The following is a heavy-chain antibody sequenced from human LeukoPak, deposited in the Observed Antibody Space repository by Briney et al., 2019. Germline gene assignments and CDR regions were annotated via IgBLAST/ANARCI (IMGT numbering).Heavy chain of an antibody. CDR1: GYTFTGSY. V-gene: IGHV1-2*02. J-gene: IGHJ4*02. Sequence: ASVKVSCEASGYTFTGSYLHWVRQAPGQGLEWMGWINPNSGGTNYAQKFQGRVTMTRDTSISTAYMELSRLTSDDTAVHYCARQYSSGWCYDYWGQGTLVTVSS. CDR3: ARQYSSGWCYDY. D-gene: IGHD6-19*01. CDR2: INPNSGGT.